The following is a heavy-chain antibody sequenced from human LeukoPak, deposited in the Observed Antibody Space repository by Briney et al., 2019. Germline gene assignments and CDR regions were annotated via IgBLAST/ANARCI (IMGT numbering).Heavy chain of an antibody. V-gene: IGHV1-2*02. CDR1: GYTFTGYY. Sequence: ASVKVSCKASGYTFTGYYMHWVRQAPGQGLEWMGWINPNSGGTKYAQKFQGRVTMTRDTSISTAYMELSRLRSDDTAVYYCASSRYFDWLTFDYWGQGTLVTVSS. CDR2: INPNSGGT. D-gene: IGHD3-9*01. J-gene: IGHJ4*02. CDR3: ASSRYFDWLTFDY.